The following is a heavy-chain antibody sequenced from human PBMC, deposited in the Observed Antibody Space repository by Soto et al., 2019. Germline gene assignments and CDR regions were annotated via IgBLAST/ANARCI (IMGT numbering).Heavy chain of an antibody. CDR1: GGSIISGDYY. J-gene: IGHJ4*02. Sequence: KTSETLSLTCTVSGGSIISGDYYWIWTRQPPGKGLEWIGYIYYSGSTYYNPSLKSRVTISVDTSKNQFSLKLSSVTAADTAVYYCAREKVVYPHARVVPAADFDYWGQGTLVTVSS. D-gene: IGHD2-2*01. CDR3: AREKVVYPHARVVPAADFDY. CDR2: IYYSGST. V-gene: IGHV4-30-4*01.